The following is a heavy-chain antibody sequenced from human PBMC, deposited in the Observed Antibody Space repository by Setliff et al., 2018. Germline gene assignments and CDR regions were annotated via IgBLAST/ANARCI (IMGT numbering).Heavy chain of an antibody. J-gene: IGHJ4*02. CDR2: INWDGRTT. V-gene: IGHV3-74*01. CDR1: GFTFSSYW. Sequence: GSLRLSCAASGFTFSSYWMHWVRQVPGKGLEWVSTINWDGRTTGYTDSVKGRFTISRDNAKNSLYLQMNSLRAEDTAVYYCARDDGYNNRWYYYWGQGTLVTVSS. D-gene: IGHD6-13*01. CDR3: ARDDGYNNRWYYY.